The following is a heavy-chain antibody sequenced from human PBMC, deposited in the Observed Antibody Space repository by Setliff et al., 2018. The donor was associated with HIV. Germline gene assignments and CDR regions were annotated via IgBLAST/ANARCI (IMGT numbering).Heavy chain of an antibody. Sequence: SVKVSCKASGGTFSSYAISWVRQAPGQGLEWMGGIIPIFGTANYAQKFQGRVTITADESTSTAYMELSSLRSEDTAVYYCARDRSHYVGLDAFDIWGQGTMVTVSS. V-gene: IGHV1-69*13. CDR3: ARDRSHYVGLDAFDI. CDR1: GGTFSSYA. J-gene: IGHJ3*02. CDR2: IIPIFGTA. D-gene: IGHD4-4*01.